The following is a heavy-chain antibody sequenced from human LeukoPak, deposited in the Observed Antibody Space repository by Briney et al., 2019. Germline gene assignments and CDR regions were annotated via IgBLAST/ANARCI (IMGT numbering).Heavy chain of an antibody. CDR1: GFTFSDYC. CDR2: ISSSGSTI. Sequence: GGSLRLSCAASGFTFSDYCMSWIRQAPGKGLEWVTYISSSGSTIYYADSVKGRFTISRDNAKNSLYLQMNSLRAEDTAVYYCARDPSLRFLEWLQYYFDYWGQGTLVTVSS. CDR3: ARDPSLRFLEWLQYYFDY. J-gene: IGHJ4*02. D-gene: IGHD3-3*01. V-gene: IGHV3-11*01.